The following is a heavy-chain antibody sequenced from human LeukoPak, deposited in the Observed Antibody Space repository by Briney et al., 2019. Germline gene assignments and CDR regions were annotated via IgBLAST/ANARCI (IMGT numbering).Heavy chain of an antibody. Sequence: PGGSLRLSCAASGFTFISYGMHWVRQAPGKGLEWGAFIRYDGSNKYYADSVKCRFKISRDNSKNTLYLHMNSMRDEEKAEYYCAKEAGYSSGGRWGQGTLVNVSS. V-gene: IGHV3-30*02. J-gene: IGHJ4*02. CDR2: IRYDGSNK. D-gene: IGHD6-19*01. CDR1: GFTFISYG. CDR3: AKEAGYSSGGR.